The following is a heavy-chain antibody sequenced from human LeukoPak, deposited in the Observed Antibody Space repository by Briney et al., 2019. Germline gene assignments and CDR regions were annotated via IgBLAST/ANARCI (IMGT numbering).Heavy chain of an antibody. J-gene: IGHJ6*02. CDR3: ARTPSRGGFDV. V-gene: IGHV4-59*01. Sequence: SETLSLTCSVSGGSINSYYWSWIRQPPGEGLEWIAYIHYTGSTNYHPSLKSRVTISVDTSKNQFSLNLSSVTAADTAVYYCARTPSRGGFDVWGQGTTVTVSS. CDR1: GGSINSYY. CDR2: IHYTGST.